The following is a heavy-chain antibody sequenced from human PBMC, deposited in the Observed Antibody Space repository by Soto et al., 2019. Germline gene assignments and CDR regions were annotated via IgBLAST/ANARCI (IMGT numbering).Heavy chain of an antibody. Sequence: SETLSLTCAVSGGSISSGGYSWSWIRQPPGKGLEWIGYIYHSGSTYYNPSLKSRVTISVDRSKNQFSLKLSSLTAADTAVYYCARGSTPWGQGILVTVSS. V-gene: IGHV4-30-2*01. J-gene: IGHJ5*02. CDR3: ARGSTP. CDR2: IYHSGST. CDR1: GGSISSGGYS.